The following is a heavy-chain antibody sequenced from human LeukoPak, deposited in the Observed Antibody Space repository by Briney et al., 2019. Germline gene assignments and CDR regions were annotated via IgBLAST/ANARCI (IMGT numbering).Heavy chain of an antibody. Sequence: TGESLRLSCAASGFTFSSYAMSWVRQAPGKGLEWVSAISGSGGSTYYADSVKGRCTISRDNAKNTLYLQMNSLRAEDTAVYYCAKGGTYYYDSSGYYPRGYYRDVGGQGTTVTVSS. V-gene: IGHV3-23*01. J-gene: IGHJ6*03. CDR1: GFTFSSYA. CDR3: AKGGTYYYDSSGYYPRGYYRDV. D-gene: IGHD3-22*01. CDR2: ISGSGGST.